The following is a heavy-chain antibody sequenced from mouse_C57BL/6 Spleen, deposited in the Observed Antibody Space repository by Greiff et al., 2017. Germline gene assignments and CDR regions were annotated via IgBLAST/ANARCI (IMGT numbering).Heavy chain of an antibody. CDR2: IDPNSGGT. D-gene: IGHD1-1*01. Sequence: VQLQQPGPELVKPGASVKLSCKASGYTFTRYWMHWVKQRPGRGLEWIGRIDPNSGGTKYNETFTSKATLTVDKPSSTAYMQLSSLTSEDSAVYYCARSDYGSRYAMDYWGQGTSVTVSS. J-gene: IGHJ4*01. CDR1: GYTFTRYW. CDR3: ARSDYGSRYAMDY. V-gene: IGHV1-72*01.